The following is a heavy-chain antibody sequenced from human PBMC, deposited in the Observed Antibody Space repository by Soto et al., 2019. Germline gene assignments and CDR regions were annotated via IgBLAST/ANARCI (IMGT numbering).Heavy chain of an antibody. D-gene: IGHD6-6*01. Sequence: SETLSLTCAVYGGSFSGYYWSWIRQPPGKGLEWIGEINHSGSTNYNPSLKSRVTISVDTSKNQFSLKLSSVTAADTAVYYCAREESSSPFDYWGQGTLVTVSS. CDR3: AREESSSPFDY. J-gene: IGHJ4*02. CDR2: INHSGST. CDR1: GGSFSGYY. V-gene: IGHV4-34*01.